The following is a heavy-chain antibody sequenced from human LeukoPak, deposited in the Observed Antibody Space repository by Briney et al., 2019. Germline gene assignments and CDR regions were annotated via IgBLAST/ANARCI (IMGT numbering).Heavy chain of an antibody. J-gene: IGHJ6*02. V-gene: IGHV3-23*01. CDR1: GFTFSSYG. CDR3: AEAIAPYDSSAKSYYHAFDV. CDR2: ISGSGTST. Sequence: GGSLRLSCAASGFTFSSYGMNWVRQAPGKGLEWLSGISGSGTSTYYADSVKGRFTISRDNSKNTLYLQMNSLRAEDTAVYYCAEAIAPYDSSAKSYYHAFDVWGQGTTVTVSS. D-gene: IGHD3-22*01.